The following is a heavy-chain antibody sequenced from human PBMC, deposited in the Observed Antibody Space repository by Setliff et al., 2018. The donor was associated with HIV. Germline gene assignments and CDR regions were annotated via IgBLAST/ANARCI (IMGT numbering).Heavy chain of an antibody. V-gene: IGHV4-4*09. CDR1: GDSISNDY. D-gene: IGHD5-12*01. CDR2: ISSSGSI. Sequence: NPSETLSLTCSVSGDSISNDYWNWIRQPPGKGLEWIGYISSSGSINYNPSLKSRVTISVDTSKNQFSLKLTSVTAADTAFYFCARMAGDSGYPFDNWGQGTLVTVSS. J-gene: IGHJ4*02. CDR3: ARMAGDSGYPFDN.